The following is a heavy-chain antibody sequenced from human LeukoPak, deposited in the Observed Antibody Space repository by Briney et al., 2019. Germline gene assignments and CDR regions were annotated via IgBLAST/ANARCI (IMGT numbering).Heavy chain of an antibody. J-gene: IGHJ3*02. V-gene: IGHV3-21*01. CDR3: ARAGSGSYSAFDI. Sequence: PGKSLRLSCAASGFTFSSYSMNWVRQAPGKGLEWVSSISSSSSYIYYADSVKGRFTISRDNAKNSLYLQMNSLGAEDTAVYYCARAGSGSYSAFDIWGQGTMVTVSS. CDR1: GFTFSSYS. CDR2: ISSSSSYI. D-gene: IGHD1-26*01.